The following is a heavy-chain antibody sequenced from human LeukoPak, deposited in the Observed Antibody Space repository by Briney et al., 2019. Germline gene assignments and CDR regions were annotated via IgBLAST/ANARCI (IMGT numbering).Heavy chain of an antibody. D-gene: IGHD2-15*01. V-gene: IGHV1-8*01. CDR3: ARAYLNCSGGSCFDY. CDR2: MNPNSGNT. CDR1: GYTFTTYE. Sequence: GASVKVSCKASGYTFTTYEIIWVRQATGQGLEWMGWMNPNSGNTGYGQKFLGRVAMTRDTSTSTVYMELSSLRSEDTAVYYCARAYLNCSGGSCFDYWGQGTLVTVSS. J-gene: IGHJ4*02.